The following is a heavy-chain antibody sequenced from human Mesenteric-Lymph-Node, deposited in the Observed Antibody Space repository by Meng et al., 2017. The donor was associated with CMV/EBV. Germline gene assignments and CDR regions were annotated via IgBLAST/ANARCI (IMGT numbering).Heavy chain of an antibody. Sequence: GSLRLSCTVSGDSASTGSHYWSWIRQPPEKGLGWIGYIYYGGSFKYNPSLKSRVTISVDRPKNPLSLPLPSFPSADTAISSCAKPGRSDPYYFDYWGQGTLVTVSS. D-gene: IGHD3-10*01. J-gene: IGHJ4*02. V-gene: IGHV4-61*01. CDR3: AKPGRSDPYYFDY. CDR2: IYYGGSF. CDR1: GDSASTGSHY.